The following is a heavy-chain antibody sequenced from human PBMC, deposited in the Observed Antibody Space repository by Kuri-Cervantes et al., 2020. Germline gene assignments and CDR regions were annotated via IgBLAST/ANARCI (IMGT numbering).Heavy chain of an antibody. CDR2: ISYDGNNI. CDR3: ARGRRGPGDYSSPLYRNSKSPYYMDV. CDR1: GFTFSDYG. Sequence: GGSLRLSCAASGFTFSDYGMHWVRQAPGKGLEWVAVISYDGNNIYYADSVKGRFTISRDNSKSTVFLQMNSLIAKDSAVYYCARGRRGPGDYSSPLYRNSKSPYYMDVWGKGTTVTVSS. J-gene: IGHJ6*03. V-gene: IGHV3-30*03. D-gene: IGHD2-2*01.